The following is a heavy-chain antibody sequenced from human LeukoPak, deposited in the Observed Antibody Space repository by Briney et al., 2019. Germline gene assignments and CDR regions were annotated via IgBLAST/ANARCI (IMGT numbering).Heavy chain of an antibody. CDR1: GGSISSYY. Sequence: SETLSLTCTVSGGSISSYYWSWIRQPPGKGLEWIGYIYYSGSTNYNPSLKSRVSMSVDKSKEQFSLNLNSVTAADTAVYYCARGVPAFYYLDVWGKGTTVTVSS. CDR2: IYYSGST. V-gene: IGHV4-59*12. D-gene: IGHD6-25*01. J-gene: IGHJ6*03. CDR3: ARGVPAFYYLDV.